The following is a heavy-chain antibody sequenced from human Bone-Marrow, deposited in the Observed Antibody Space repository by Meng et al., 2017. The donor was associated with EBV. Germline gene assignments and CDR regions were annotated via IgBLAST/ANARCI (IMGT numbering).Heavy chain of an antibody. CDR3: ARRDYYDDTGYFDY. J-gene: IGHJ4*02. Sequence: VQLQESGPGLVKPSGTLSLTCAVSGGSISSSTWWSWVRQSPGEGLEWIGEIHHVGSTNYNPSLKSRVTISIDKSKKQFSLKLSSVTAADTAVYYCARRDYYDDTGYFDYWGQGTLVTVSS. CDR1: GGSISSSTW. V-gene: IGHV4-4*02. CDR2: IHHVGST. D-gene: IGHD3-16*01.